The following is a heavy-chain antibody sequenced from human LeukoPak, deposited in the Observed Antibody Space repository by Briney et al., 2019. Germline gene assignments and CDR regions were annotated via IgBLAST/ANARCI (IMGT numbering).Heavy chain of an antibody. CDR2: IYSGGST. CDR3: ARIPDYYYYGMDV. J-gene: IGHJ6*02. Sequence: PGGSLRLSCAASGFTVSSNHMSWVRQAPGKGLEWVSVIYSGGSTYYADSVKGRFTISRDNSKNTLYLQMNSLRAEDTAVYYCARIPDYYYYGMDVWGQGTTVTVSS. D-gene: IGHD2-21*01. CDR1: GFTVSSNH. V-gene: IGHV3-53*01.